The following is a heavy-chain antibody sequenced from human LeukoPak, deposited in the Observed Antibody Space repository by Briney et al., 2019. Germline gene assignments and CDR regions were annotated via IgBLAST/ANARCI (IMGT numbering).Heavy chain of an antibody. CDR3: AKARLRYCSSTSCLTVDY. CDR2: ISWNSGSI. D-gene: IGHD2-2*01. V-gene: IGHV3-9*03. J-gene: IGHJ4*02. CDR1: GFTFDDYA. Sequence: GGSLRLSCAASGFTFDDYAMHWVRQAPGKGLEWVSGISWNSGSIGYADSVKGRFTISRDNAKNSLYLQMNSLGAEDMALYYCAKARLRYCSSTSCLTVDYWGQGTLVTVSS.